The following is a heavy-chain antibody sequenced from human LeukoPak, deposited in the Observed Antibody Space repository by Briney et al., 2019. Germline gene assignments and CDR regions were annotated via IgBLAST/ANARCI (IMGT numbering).Heavy chain of an antibody. Sequence: SETLSLICSVSGGPISSIRYYWGWIRQPPGEGLERIGNIYSSGSTYNNPSLKSRVIISVDTSKNQFSLKLTSVTAADTAVYYCARQGVVGATGFDYWGQGTLVTVSS. CDR3: ARQGVVGATGFDY. V-gene: IGHV4-39*01. CDR2: IYSSGST. J-gene: IGHJ4*02. CDR1: GGPISSIRYY. D-gene: IGHD1-26*01.